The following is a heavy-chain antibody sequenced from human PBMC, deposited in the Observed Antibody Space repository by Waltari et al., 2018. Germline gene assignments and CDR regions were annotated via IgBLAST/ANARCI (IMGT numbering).Heavy chain of an antibody. D-gene: IGHD5-12*01. CDR3: ATDIVATTPRDY. J-gene: IGHJ4*02. CDR2: IYYSGST. V-gene: IGHV4-39*01. Sequence: QLQLQESGPGLVKPSETLTLTCTVSGGSISSSSYYWGWIRQPPGKGLEWIGSIYYSGSTYYNPYLKSRVTISVDTSKNQFSLKLSSVTAADTAVYYCATDIVATTPRDYWGQGTLVTVSS. CDR1: GGSISSSSYY.